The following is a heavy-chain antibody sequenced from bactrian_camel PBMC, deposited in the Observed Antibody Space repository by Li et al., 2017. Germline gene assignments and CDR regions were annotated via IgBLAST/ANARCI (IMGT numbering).Heavy chain of an antibody. Sequence: VQLVESGGGLVQPGGSLRLSCATSRFTFSSVAMSWVRQAPGKGLEWVSSVNSGGGTTWYAASVKGRATISRDNAKNTVYLQLNSLKTEDMAMYYCAKSVSSWAVPLVGGWTDWGQGTQVTVS. CDR1: RFTFSSVA. V-gene: IGHV3S40*01. J-gene: IGHJ4*01. D-gene: IGHD7*01. CDR2: VNSGGGTT. CDR3: AKSVSSWAVPLVGGWTD.